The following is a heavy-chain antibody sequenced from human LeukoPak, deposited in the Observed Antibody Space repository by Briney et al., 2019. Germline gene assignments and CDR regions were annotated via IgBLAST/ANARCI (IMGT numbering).Heavy chain of an antibody. V-gene: IGHV4-31*03. CDR1: SGSISSGGYY. Sequence: SETLSLTCTVSSGSISSGGYYWSWIRQHPGKGLEWIGYIYYSGSTYYNPSLKSRVTISVDTSKNQFSLKLSSVTAADTAVYYCARSVYGSGSYYTGHPRYYYYMDVWGKGTTVTVSS. J-gene: IGHJ6*03. CDR2: IYYSGST. CDR3: ARSVYGSGSYYTGHPRYYYYMDV. D-gene: IGHD3-10*01.